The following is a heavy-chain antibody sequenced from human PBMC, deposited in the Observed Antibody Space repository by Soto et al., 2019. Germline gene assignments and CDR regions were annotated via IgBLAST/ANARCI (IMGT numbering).Heavy chain of an antibody. V-gene: IGHV1-46*01. CDR1: GYTFTSYY. J-gene: IGHJ4*02. Sequence: ASVKVSCKASGYTFTSYYMHWVRQAPGQGLEWMGIINPSGGSTSYAQKFQGRVTMTRDTSTSTAYLQWSSLKASDTAMYYCATDTGSGWSNFDYWGQGTLVTVSS. D-gene: IGHD6-19*01. CDR3: ATDTGSGWSNFDY. CDR2: INPSGGST.